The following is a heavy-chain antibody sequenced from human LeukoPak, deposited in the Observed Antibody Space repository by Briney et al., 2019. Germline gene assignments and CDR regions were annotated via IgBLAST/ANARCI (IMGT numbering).Heavy chain of an antibody. CDR1: GFTFSSYA. Sequence: GGSLRLSCSASGFTFSSYAMHWVRQAPGKGLEYVSAISSNGGSTYYADSVKGRFTISRDNSKNTLYLQVSSLRAEDTAVYYCVKDSPPDYDFWSGYYTGIESSYFDYWGQGTLVTVSS. CDR3: VKDSPPDYDFWSGYYTGIESSYFDY. D-gene: IGHD3-3*01. CDR2: ISSNGGST. J-gene: IGHJ4*02. V-gene: IGHV3-64D*06.